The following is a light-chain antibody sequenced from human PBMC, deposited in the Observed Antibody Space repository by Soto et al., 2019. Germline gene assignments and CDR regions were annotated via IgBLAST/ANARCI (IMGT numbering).Light chain of an antibody. Sequence: QSALTQPRSVSGSPGQSVTISCTGTNSDVGRYNFVSWYQQLPGKAPKLLISAVSQRPSGVPDRFSGYKSGNTASLTISGLQADDEADYFCYSYTASDIWVFGGGTKVTVL. CDR2: AVS. CDR3: YSYTASDIWV. V-gene: IGLV2-11*01. CDR1: NSDVGRYNF. J-gene: IGLJ3*02.